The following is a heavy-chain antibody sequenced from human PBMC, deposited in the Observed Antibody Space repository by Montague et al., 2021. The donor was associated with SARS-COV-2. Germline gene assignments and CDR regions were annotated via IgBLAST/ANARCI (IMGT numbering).Heavy chain of an antibody. Sequence: SETLSLTCAVYGGSFSGYYWSWIRQPPGKGLEWIGEINHSGSTKYKSSLKSRVTISVDTSKNQFSLKLSSVTAADTAVYYCARLARGEYYDFWSGSHEYPHYYDGMDVWGQGTTVPVSS. CDR2: INHSGST. J-gene: IGHJ6*02. CDR1: GGSFSGYY. CDR3: ARLARGEYYDFWSGSHEYPHYYDGMDV. V-gene: IGHV4-34*01. D-gene: IGHD3-3*01.